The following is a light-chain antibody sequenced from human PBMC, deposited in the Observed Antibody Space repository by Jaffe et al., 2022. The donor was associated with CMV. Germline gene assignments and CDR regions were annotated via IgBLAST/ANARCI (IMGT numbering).Light chain of an antibody. CDR3: QQLDSYPLT. V-gene: IGKV1-9*01. CDR1: QGISSY. J-gene: IGKJ4*01. CDR2: GAS. Sequence: IQLTQSPSSLSASVGDRVTITCRASQGISSYLAWYQQKPGKAPKLLIYGASTLQSGVPSRFSGSGSGTDFTLTISSLQPEDFAIYYCQQLDSYPLTFGGGTKVEIK.